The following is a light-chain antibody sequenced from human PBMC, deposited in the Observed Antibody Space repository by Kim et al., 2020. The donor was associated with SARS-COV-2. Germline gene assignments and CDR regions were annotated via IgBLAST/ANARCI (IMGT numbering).Light chain of an antibody. V-gene: IGLV2-14*03. Sequence: QSALTQPASVSGSPGQSITISCTGTSSDVGGHDYVSWYQQHPGKAPKLMIYDVSHRPSGVSNRFSGSKSGNTASLTISGLQAVDEADYYCSSYTSSPSLVFGGGTQLTVL. CDR2: DVS. CDR1: SSDVGGHDY. J-gene: IGLJ3*02. CDR3: SSYTSSPSLV.